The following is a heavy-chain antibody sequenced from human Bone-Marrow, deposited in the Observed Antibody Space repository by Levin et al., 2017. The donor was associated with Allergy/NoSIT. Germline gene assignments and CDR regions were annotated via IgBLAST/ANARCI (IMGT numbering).Heavy chain of an antibody. V-gene: IGHV3-21*01. CDR3: ARDPGATGRGLT. Sequence: GGSLRLSCVTSGFNFRVYTMTWVRQVPGKGLQWVSSITSDSTDIHVADSVKGRFTISREDAQTSVFLQMNNLKVEDTAVYYCARDPGATGRGLTWGQGTVVTVSS. CDR2: ITSDSTDI. J-gene: IGHJ5*01. CDR1: GFNFRVYT. D-gene: IGHD1-26*01.